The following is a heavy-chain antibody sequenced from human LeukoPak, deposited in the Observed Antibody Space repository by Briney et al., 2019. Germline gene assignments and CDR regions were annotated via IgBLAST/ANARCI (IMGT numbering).Heavy chain of an antibody. CDR1: GGSISSDY. D-gene: IGHD6-19*01. CDR2: IYNSGST. Sequence: PSETLSLTCTVSGGSISSDYWSWIRQPAGKGLEWIGRIYNSGSTNYNPSLKSRVTMSVDTSKNQFSLKLSSVTAADTAVYYCAKGHYRGWNRFDPWGQGSLVTVSS. J-gene: IGHJ5*02. CDR3: AKGHYRGWNRFDP. V-gene: IGHV4-4*07.